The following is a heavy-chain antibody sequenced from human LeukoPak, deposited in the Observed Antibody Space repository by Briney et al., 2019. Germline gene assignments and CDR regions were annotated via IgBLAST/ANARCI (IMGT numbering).Heavy chain of an antibody. Sequence: GGSLRLSCAASGFTFSSYWMSWVRQAPGKGLEWVANIKQDGSEKYYVDSVKGRFTISRDNAKNSLYLQMNSLRAEDTAVYYCARDGGIAARRASGFDYWGQGTLVTVSS. CDR3: ARDGGIAARRASGFDY. CDR1: GFTFSSYW. CDR2: IKQDGSEK. D-gene: IGHD6-6*01. J-gene: IGHJ4*02. V-gene: IGHV3-7*01.